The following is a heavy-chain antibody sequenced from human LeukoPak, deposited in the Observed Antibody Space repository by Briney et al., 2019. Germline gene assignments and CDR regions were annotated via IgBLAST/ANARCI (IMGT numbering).Heavy chain of an antibody. CDR2: IIPIFGTT. CDR1: GGTFSSYA. CDR3: ASGRGRITIFGVVSGAGFDP. D-gene: IGHD3-3*01. Sequence: ASVKVSCKASGGTFSSYAISWVRQAPGQGLEWMGGIIPIFGTTNYAQKFQDRVTITADKSTSTAYMELSSLRSEDTAVYYCASGRGRITIFGVVSGAGFDPWGQGTLVTVSS. V-gene: IGHV1-69*06. J-gene: IGHJ5*02.